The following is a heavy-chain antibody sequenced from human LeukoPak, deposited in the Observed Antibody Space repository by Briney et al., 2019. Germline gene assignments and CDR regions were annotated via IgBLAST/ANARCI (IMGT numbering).Heavy chain of an antibody. D-gene: IGHD6-19*01. V-gene: IGHV4-61*02. J-gene: IGHJ4*02. CDR1: GGSISSGSYY. Sequence: SQTLSLTCTVSGGSISSGSYYWSWIRLPAGKGLEWIGRIYTSGSTNYNPSLKSRVTISVDTSKNQFSLKLSSVTAADTAVYYCARDDSSGWYGGLDYWGQGTLVTVSS. CDR3: ARDDSSGWYGGLDY. CDR2: IYTSGST.